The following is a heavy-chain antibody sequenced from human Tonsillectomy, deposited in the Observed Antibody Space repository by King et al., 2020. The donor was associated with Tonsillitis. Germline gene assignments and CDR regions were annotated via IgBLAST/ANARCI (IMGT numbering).Heavy chain of an antibody. J-gene: IGHJ5*02. CDR2: INTSGNT. Sequence: PLQESGPGLVKPSETLSLTCTVSGDSISSYYWSWIRQPTGKGMEWIGRINTSGNTNYNPSLKSRVTMTVDTSKNQFSLNLSSVTAADTAMYYCARDLYVGYPWGQGTLVTVSS. V-gene: IGHV4-4*07. CDR3: ARDLYVGYP. D-gene: IGHD2-15*01. CDR1: GDSISSYY.